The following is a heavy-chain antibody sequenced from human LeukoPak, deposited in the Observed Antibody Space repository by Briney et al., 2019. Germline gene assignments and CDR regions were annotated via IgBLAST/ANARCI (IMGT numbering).Heavy chain of an antibody. CDR1: GYTFTSYA. Sequence: ASAKVSCKASGYTFTSYAMHWVRQDPGQRLEWMGWINAGNGNTKYSQKFQGRVTITRDTSASTAYMELSSLRSEDTAVYYCASFGVVPAAPFAPWGQGTLVTVSS. V-gene: IGHV1-3*01. CDR3: ASFGVVPAAPFAP. J-gene: IGHJ5*02. D-gene: IGHD2-2*01. CDR2: INAGNGNT.